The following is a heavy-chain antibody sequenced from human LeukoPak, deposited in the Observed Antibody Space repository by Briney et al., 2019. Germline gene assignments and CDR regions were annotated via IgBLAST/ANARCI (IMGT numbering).Heavy chain of an antibody. CDR3: AKDVELPYFDWLSNPVFDY. Sequence: GGSLRLSCAASGFTFSSYAMSWVRQAPGKGLEWVSAISGSGGSTYYADSVKGRFTISRDNSKNTLYLQMNSLRAEDTAVYYCAKDVELPYFDWLSNPVFDYWGQGTLVTVSS. D-gene: IGHD3-9*01. V-gene: IGHV3-23*01. CDR1: GFTFSSYA. CDR2: ISGSGGST. J-gene: IGHJ4*02.